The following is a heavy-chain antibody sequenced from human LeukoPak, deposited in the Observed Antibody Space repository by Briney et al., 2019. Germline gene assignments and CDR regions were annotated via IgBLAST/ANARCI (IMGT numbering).Heavy chain of an antibody. J-gene: IGHJ4*02. CDR1: GDSVSRHDLT. Sequence: SQTLSLTCAISGDSVSRHDLTWDWVRQSPSRGLEWLGRTFYRSKWYNDYAVSVKSRITVSPDTSKNQFSLRLNSVTPEDTAVYYCARSYDWVFDYWGQGTRVTVSS. CDR2: TFYRSKWYN. D-gene: IGHD1-1*01. CDR3: ARSYDWVFDY. V-gene: IGHV6-1*01.